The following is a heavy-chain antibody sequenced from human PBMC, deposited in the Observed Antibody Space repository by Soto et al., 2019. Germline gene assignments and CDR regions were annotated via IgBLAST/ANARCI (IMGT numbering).Heavy chain of an antibody. Sequence: SETLSLTCTVSGGSISSCYWSWIRQPPGKGLEWIGYIYYSGSTNYNPSLKSRVTISVDTSKNQFSLKLSSVTAADTAVYYCARVITGTTIGFSDYYYGMDVWGQGTTVTVSS. CDR3: ARVITGTTIGFSDYYYGMDV. CDR2: IYYSGST. V-gene: IGHV4-59*01. D-gene: IGHD1-7*01. CDR1: GGSISSCY. J-gene: IGHJ6*02.